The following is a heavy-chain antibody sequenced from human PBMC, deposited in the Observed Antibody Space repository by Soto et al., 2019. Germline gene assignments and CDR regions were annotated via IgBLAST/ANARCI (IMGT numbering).Heavy chain of an antibody. CDR3: ARGVYYDFWSGYYEPPYYFDY. J-gene: IGHJ4*02. CDR1: GGSISSYY. D-gene: IGHD3-3*01. CDR2: IYYSGST. Sequence: PSETLSLTCTVSGGSISSYYWSWIRQPPGKGLEWIGYIYYSGSTNYNPSLKSRVTISVDTSKNQFSLKLSSVTAADTAVYYCARGVYYDFWSGYYEPPYYFDYWGQGTLVTVS. V-gene: IGHV4-59*01.